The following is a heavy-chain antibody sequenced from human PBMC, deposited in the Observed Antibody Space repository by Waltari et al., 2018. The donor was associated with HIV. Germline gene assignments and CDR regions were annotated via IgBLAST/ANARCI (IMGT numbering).Heavy chain of an antibody. CDR1: GYTFTSYG. J-gene: IGHJ6*02. CDR3: ARRDASEWVDGMDV. D-gene: IGHD1-26*01. V-gene: IGHV1-18*01. CDR2: IIAYNVNT. Sequence: QVQLVQSGAEVKKPGASVKVSCKASGYTFTSYGISWVRQAPGQVPEWMGWIIAYNVNTEYAQKFQGRVTMPTDTSTSTAYMELRGLRSDDTALYYCARRDASEWVDGMDVWGQGTTVTVSS.